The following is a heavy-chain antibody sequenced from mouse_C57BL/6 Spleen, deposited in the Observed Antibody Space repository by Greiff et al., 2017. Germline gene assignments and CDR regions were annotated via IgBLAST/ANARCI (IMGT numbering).Heavy chain of an antibody. Sequence: LEESGPELVKPGASVKISCKASGYSFTDYNMNWVKQSNGKSLEWIGVINPNNGTTSYNQKFKGKATLTVDQSSSTAYMQLNSLTSEDSAVYYCAREASYAMDYWGQGTSVTVSS. V-gene: IGHV1-39*01. J-gene: IGHJ4*01. CDR2: INPNNGTT. CDR3: AREASYAMDY. D-gene: IGHD3-2*02. CDR1: GYSFTDYN.